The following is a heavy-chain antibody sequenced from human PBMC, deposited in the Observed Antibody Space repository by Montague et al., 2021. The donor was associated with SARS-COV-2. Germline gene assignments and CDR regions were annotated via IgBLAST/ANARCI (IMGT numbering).Heavy chain of an antibody. J-gene: IGHJ3*02. CDR3: ARVGRGSSWYEVAFDI. CDR1: GGSISRYS. D-gene: IGHD6-13*01. V-gene: IGHV4-59*01. Sequence: SETLSLTCTVSGGSISRYSWTWIRQPPGKGLEWIGYIYNSGSTNXNPSFTSRVTISVDTSKNQFSLKLSSVAAADTAVYYCARVGRGSSWYEVAFDIWGQGTMVTVSS. CDR2: IYNSGST.